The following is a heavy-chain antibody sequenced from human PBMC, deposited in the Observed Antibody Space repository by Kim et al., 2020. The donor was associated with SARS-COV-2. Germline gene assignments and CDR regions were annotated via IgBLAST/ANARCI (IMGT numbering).Heavy chain of an antibody. D-gene: IGHD2-2*01. Sequence: GGSLRLSCAASGFTFSSYSMNWVRQAPGKGLEWVSYISSSSSTIYYADSVKGRFTISRDNAKNSLYLQMNSLRDEDTAVYYCATVGHCSSTSCYYGAFDIWGQGTMVTVSS. J-gene: IGHJ3*02. CDR2: ISSSSSTI. CDR1: GFTFSSYS. CDR3: ATVGHCSSTSCYYGAFDI. V-gene: IGHV3-48*02.